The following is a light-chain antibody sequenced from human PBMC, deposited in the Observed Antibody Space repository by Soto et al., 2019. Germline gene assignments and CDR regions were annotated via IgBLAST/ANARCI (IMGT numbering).Light chain of an antibody. V-gene: IGKV1-5*01. Sequence: DIQMTQSPSTLSASVGDRVTITCRASQSISSWLAWYQQKPGKAPKLLIYDASSLESGVPSRFSGSGSATEFTLTISSLQPDDFATYFCQQTNLFPRSFGGGTKVEIK. J-gene: IGKJ4*01. CDR2: DAS. CDR3: QQTNLFPRS. CDR1: QSISSW.